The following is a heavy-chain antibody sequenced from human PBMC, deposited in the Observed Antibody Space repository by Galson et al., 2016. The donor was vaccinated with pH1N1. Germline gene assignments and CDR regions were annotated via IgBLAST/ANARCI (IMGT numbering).Heavy chain of an antibody. CDR2: IIPIFGTT. CDR1: GGTFSNYV. Sequence: SVKVSCKASGGTFSNYVISWVRQAPGQGLEWMGGIIPIFGTTDCAQKFQGRVTITADKTTSTGYMELTSLRSEDTAVYFCASDSKGYYGSGTSIQDHFYYGMDVWGQGTTVTVSS. D-gene: IGHD3-10*01. V-gene: IGHV1-69*06. J-gene: IGHJ6*02. CDR3: ASDSKGYYGSGTSIQDHFYYGMDV.